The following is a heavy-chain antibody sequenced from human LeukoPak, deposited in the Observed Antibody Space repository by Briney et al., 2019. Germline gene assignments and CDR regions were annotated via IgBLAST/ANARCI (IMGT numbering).Heavy chain of an antibody. CDR1: GGSISSGDYY. J-gene: IGHJ4*02. CDR2: IYYSGST. V-gene: IGHV4-30-4*08. CDR3: AREAAVHCSSTSCPPDY. D-gene: IGHD2-2*01. Sequence: SETLSLTCTVSGGSISSGDYYCSWIRQPPGKGLEWIGYIYYSGSTYYSPSLKSRVTISVDTSKNQFSLKLSSVTAADTAVYYCAREAAVHCSSTSCPPDYWGQGTLVTVSS.